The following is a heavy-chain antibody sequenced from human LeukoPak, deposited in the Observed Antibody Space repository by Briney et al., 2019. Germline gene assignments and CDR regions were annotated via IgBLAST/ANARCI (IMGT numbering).Heavy chain of an antibody. V-gene: IGHV4-39*07. CDR2: IYDSGST. Sequence: SETLSLTCTVSGGSISSSGYYWGWIRQPPGKGLEWIGSIYDSGSTFYNPSLKSRVTISVDTSKNQFSLRLSSVTAADTAVYYCARDRYYDSSGHHWFDPWGQGTLVTVSS. CDR3: ARDRYYDSSGHHWFDP. J-gene: IGHJ5*02. CDR1: GGSISSSGYY. D-gene: IGHD3-22*01.